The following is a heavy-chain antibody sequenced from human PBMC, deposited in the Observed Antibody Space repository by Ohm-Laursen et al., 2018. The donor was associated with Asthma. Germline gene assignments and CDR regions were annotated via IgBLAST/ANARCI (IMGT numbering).Heavy chain of an antibody. J-gene: IGHJ5*02. V-gene: IGHV3-7*05. CDR3: TTGFSENGTAFDP. CDR2: IYPDGGEK. CDR1: GLPFSNFW. D-gene: IGHD1-1*01. Sequence: GSLRLSCAAPGLPFSNFWMSWVRQAPGKGLEWVANIYPDGGEKYYVDSVDGRFTISRDNAKNSLYLQMNSLRAEDTAVYYCTTGFSENGTAFDPWGQGTLVTVSS.